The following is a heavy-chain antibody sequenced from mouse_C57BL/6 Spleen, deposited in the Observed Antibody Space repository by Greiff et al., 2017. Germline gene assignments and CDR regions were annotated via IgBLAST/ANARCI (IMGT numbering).Heavy chain of an antibody. Sequence: EVQGVESGGGLVQPGGSMKLSCAASGFTFSDAWMDWVRQSPEKGLEWVAEIRNKANNHATYYAESVKGRFTISRDDSKSSVYLQMNSLRAEDTGIYYCTRGATVVPAAMDYWGQGTSVTVSS. CDR1: GFTFSDAW. V-gene: IGHV6-6*01. CDR2: IRNKANNHAT. J-gene: IGHJ4*01. CDR3: TRGATVVPAAMDY. D-gene: IGHD1-1*01.